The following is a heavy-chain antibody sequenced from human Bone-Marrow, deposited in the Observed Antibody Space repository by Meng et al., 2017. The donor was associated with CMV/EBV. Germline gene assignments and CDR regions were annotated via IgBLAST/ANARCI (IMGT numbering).Heavy chain of an antibody. V-gene: IGHV3-21*01. Sequence: GESLKISCGASGFTFSNYYMNWVRQAPGKGLEWVSSISSGSSYTYYVDSVKGRFTISRDNAKNSLYLQMNRLRDEDTAVYYCARERNVVVVAKDFRKPQPIEPIDYWGQGTLVTVSS. CDR1: GFTFSNYY. CDR3: ARERNVVVVAKDFRKPQPIEPIDY. J-gene: IGHJ4*02. CDR2: ISSGSSYT. D-gene: IGHD2-15*01.